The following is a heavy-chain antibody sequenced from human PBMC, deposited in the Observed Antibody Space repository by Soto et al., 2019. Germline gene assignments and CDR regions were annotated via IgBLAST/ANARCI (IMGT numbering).Heavy chain of an antibody. CDR1: GFTFSSYA. V-gene: IGHV3-23*01. CDR2: ISGIGGST. J-gene: IGHJ4*02. CDR3: AKDHEKSSWRFTFDY. D-gene: IGHD6-13*01. Sequence: GGSLRLSCAASGFTFSSYAMSWVRQAPGKGLEWVSAISGIGGSTYYADSVKGRFTISRDNSKNTLYLQMNSLRAEDTAVYYCAKDHEKSSWRFTFDYWGQGTLVTVSS.